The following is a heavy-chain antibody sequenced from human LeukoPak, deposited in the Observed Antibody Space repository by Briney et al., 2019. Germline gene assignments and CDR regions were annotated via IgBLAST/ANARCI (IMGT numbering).Heavy chain of an antibody. CDR1: GFIFSTFG. CDR3: GKHDSASDY. J-gene: IGHJ4*02. D-gene: IGHD1-26*01. CDR2: IRSDESDK. Sequence: PGGSLRLSCAVSGFIFSTFGMTWVRRGPGKGLGGVAFIRSDESDKSYAGSVKGRFTISRDNSKLTLYLQMNILRAEDTAVYYCGKHDSASDYWGQGTLVTVS. V-gene: IGHV3-30*02.